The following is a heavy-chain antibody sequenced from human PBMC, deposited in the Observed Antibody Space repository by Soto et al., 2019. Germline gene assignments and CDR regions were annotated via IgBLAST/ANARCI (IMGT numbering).Heavy chain of an antibody. J-gene: IGHJ4*02. CDR1: GFTFSSYA. Sequence: GGSLRLSCAASGFTFSSYAMSWVRQAPGKWLELVSAISGSGGSTYYADSVKVRFTISRDNSKNMMYLQMNSLRAEATAVYHCAKAPLGIGLDYWGQGTLVTVSS. D-gene: IGHD7-27*01. CDR3: AKAPLGIGLDY. V-gene: IGHV3-23*01. CDR2: ISGSGGST.